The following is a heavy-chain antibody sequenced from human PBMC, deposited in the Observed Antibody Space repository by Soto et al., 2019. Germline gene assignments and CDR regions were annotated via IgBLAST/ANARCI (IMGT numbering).Heavy chain of an antibody. CDR2: INHSGST. CDR3: GRKSRFNY. J-gene: IGHJ4*02. V-gene: IGHV4-34*01. CDR1: GGSFSGYD. Sequence: QVQLQQWGAGLLKPSETLALTCAVYGGSFSGYDWSWIRQPPGKGLEWSGEINHSGSTNYNPSLKCRVPIAVDTSKHDFSRKLSSVTAAYPAVSYCGRKSRFNYWGQGTLVTVSS.